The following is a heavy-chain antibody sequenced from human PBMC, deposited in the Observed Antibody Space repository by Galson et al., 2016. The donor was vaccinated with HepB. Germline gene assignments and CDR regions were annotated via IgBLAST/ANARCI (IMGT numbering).Heavy chain of an antibody. CDR2: ISYSGST. CDR1: GGSISSGDYY. J-gene: IGHJ5*02. D-gene: IGHD3-10*01. CDR3: ARRLNSGSGPFDP. V-gene: IGHV4-30-4*01. Sequence: TLSLTCSVSGGSISSGDYYWSWIRPPPGKGLEWIAYISYSGSTYYNPSLKSRVTISLDTSKNQFSLNLSPVTAADTAVYYCARRLNSGSGPFDPWGQGTLVTVSS.